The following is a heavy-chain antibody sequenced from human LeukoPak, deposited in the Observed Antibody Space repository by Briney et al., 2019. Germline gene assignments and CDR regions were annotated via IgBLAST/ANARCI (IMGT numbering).Heavy chain of an antibody. V-gene: IGHV1-2*02. D-gene: IGHD5-18*01. Sequence: ASVKVSCKASGYTFTGYYMHWVRQAPGQGLEWMGWINPNSGGTNYAQKFQGRVTMTRDTSISTAYMELSRLRSDDTAVYYCARGPKSSYGYYFDYWGQGTLVTVSS. J-gene: IGHJ4*02. CDR1: GYTFTGYY. CDR3: ARGPKSSYGYYFDY. CDR2: INPNSGGT.